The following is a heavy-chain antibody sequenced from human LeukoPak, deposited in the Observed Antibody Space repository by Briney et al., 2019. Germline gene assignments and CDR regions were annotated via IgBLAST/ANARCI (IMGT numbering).Heavy chain of an antibody. Sequence: GSSVKVSCKASGGTFSSYAISWVRQAPGQGLEWMGRIIPIFGIANYAQKFQGRVTITADKSTSPAYMELSSLRSEDTAVYYCARDLNEGRDPWGQGTLVTVSS. V-gene: IGHV1-69*04. CDR2: IIPIFGIA. J-gene: IGHJ5*02. D-gene: IGHD1-26*01. CDR3: ARDLNEGRDP. CDR1: GGTFSSYA.